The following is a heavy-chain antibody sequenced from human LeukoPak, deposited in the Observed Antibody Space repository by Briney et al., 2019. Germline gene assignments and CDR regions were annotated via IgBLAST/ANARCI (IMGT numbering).Heavy chain of an antibody. V-gene: IGHV4-38-2*02. J-gene: IGHJ6*03. CDR1: GYSISSGYY. Sequence: SETLSLTCTVSGYSISSGYYWGWIRQPAGKELEWIGRIYISGSTNYNPSLKSRVTISVDTSKNQFSLKLSSVTAADTAVYYCVRAPSYYHYMDVWGKGTTVTISS. CDR2: IYISGST. CDR3: VRAPSYYHYMDV.